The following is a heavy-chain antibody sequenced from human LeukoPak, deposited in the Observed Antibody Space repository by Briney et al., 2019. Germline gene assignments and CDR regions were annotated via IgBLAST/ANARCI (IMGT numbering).Heavy chain of an antibody. CDR1: GYTFTGYY. Sequence: GAPVKVSCKASGYTFTGYYMHWVRQAPGQGLEWMGWINPNSGGTNYAQKSQGRVTMTRDTSISTAYMELSRLRSDDTAVYYCARVGAGSGWSQGNDAFDIWGQGTMVTVSS. D-gene: IGHD6-19*01. CDR3: ARVGAGSGWSQGNDAFDI. V-gene: IGHV1-2*02. CDR2: INPNSGGT. J-gene: IGHJ3*02.